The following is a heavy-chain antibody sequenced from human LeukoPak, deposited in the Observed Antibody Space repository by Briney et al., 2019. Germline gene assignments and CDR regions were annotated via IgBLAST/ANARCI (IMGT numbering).Heavy chain of an antibody. Sequence: PGGSLRLSCVVSEFDLSDYYMSWIRQAPGKGLEWISYISSSGGNIYFADSVKGRFTMSRDNARGSLYLQMNSLRADDTAIYYCAHRRDYFDYWGQGTLVTVSS. CDR2: ISSSGGNI. CDR3: AHRRDYFDY. CDR1: EFDLSDYY. J-gene: IGHJ4*02. V-gene: IGHV3-11*01.